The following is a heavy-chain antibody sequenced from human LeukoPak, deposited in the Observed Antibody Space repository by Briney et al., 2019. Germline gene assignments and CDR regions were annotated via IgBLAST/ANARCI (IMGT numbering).Heavy chain of an antibody. CDR2: ISGSGGST. D-gene: IGHD3-22*01. V-gene: IGHV3-23*01. CDR1: GFTFNRYT. CDR3: AKEYYYDSSGYYYLVPVDY. J-gene: IGHJ4*02. Sequence: GGSLRLSCVASGFTFNRYTINWVRQAPGKGLEWVSAISGSGGSTYYADSVKGRFTISRDNSKNTLYLQMNSLRAEDTAVYYCAKEYYYDSSGYYYLVPVDYWGQGTLVTVSS.